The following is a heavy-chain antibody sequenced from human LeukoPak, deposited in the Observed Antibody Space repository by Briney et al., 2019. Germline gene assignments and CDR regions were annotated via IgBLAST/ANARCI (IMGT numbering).Heavy chain of an antibody. CDR1: GYSFTSYW. CDR3: ARIPDIVVVPAAKTPLDY. V-gene: IGHV5-51*01. D-gene: IGHD2-2*01. CDR2: IYPGDSDT. Sequence: GESLKISCKGSGYSFTSYWIGWVRQMPGKGLEWMGIIYPGDSDTRYGPSFQGQVTISADKSISTAYLQWSSLKASDTAMYYCARIPDIVVVPAAKTPLDYWGQGTLVTVSS. J-gene: IGHJ4*02.